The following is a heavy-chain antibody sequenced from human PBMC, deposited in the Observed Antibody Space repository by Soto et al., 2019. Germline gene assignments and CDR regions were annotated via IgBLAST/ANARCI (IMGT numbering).Heavy chain of an antibody. Sequence: ASVKVSCKASGYTFTSYAMHWVRQAPGQGLEWMGWINANSGNTNYAQNFQGWVTMTRDTSISTAYMELSRLRSDDTAMYYCARMGPIVGEIDYWGQGTQVTVS. CDR1: GYTFTSYA. J-gene: IGHJ4*02. CDR3: ARMGPIVGEIDY. D-gene: IGHD1-26*01. V-gene: IGHV1-2*04. CDR2: INANSGNT.